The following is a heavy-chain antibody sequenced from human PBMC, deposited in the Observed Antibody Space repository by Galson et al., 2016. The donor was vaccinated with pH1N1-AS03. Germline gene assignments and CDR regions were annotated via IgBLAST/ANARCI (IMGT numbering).Heavy chain of an antibody. Sequence: SLRLSCAASGFIFDDYAMHWVRQAPGKGLEWVSGISWNSGSTGYADSVKGRYTISIDNAKNSLYLQMNSLRVEDTALYYCVKEGGYRSSSVFEYWGQGTLVTVSS. CDR1: GFIFDDYA. CDR3: VKEGGYRSSSVFEY. V-gene: IGHV3-9*01. CDR2: ISWNSGST. D-gene: IGHD6-6*01. J-gene: IGHJ4*02.